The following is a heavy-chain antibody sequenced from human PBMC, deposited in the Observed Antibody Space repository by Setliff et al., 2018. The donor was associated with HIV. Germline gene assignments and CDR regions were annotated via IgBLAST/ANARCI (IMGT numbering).Heavy chain of an antibody. CDR2: ITSATNTE. CDR3: ARAVDYNYCYYMDV. V-gene: IGHV3-48*04. D-gene: IGHD2-21*01. J-gene: IGHJ6*03. CDR1: GFTFSSFS. Sequence: GGSLRLSCAASGFTFSSFSMHWVRQAPGKGLEWISYITSATNTEDYADSVKGRFTFSRDNAKNALYLEMNSLKAEVTALYWCARAVDYNYCYYMDVWGTGT.